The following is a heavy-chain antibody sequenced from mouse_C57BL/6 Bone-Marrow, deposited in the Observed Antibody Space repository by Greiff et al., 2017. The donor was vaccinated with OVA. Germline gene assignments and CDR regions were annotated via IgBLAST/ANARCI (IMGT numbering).Heavy chain of an antibody. Sequence: QVQLKESGAELVKPGASVKLSCKASGYTFTSYWMHWVKQRPGRGLEWIGRIDPNSGGTKYNEKFKSKATLTVDKPSSTAYMQLSSLTSEDSAVYYCSIYYDYDGGGFYYAMDYWGQGTSVTVSS. V-gene: IGHV1-72*01. CDR3: SIYYDYDGGGFYYAMDY. D-gene: IGHD2-4*01. CDR1: GYTFTSYW. J-gene: IGHJ4*01. CDR2: IDPNSGGT.